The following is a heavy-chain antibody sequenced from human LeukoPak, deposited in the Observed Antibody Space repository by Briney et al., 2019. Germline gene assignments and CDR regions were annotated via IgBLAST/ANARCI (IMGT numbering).Heavy chain of an antibody. CDR1: GGSISSHY. D-gene: IGHD6-6*01. Sequence: SEALSLTCTVSGGSISSHYWSWIRQPPGKGLEWIGYIYYSGSTNYNPSLKSRVTISVDTSKNQFSLKLSSVTAADTAVYYCARWVAARPGRWFDPWGQGTLVTVSS. J-gene: IGHJ5*02. V-gene: IGHV4-59*11. CDR2: IYYSGST. CDR3: ARWVAARPGRWFDP.